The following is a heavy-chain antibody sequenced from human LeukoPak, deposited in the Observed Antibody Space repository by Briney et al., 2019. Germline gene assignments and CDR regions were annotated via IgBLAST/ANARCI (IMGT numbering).Heavy chain of an antibody. CDR2: ISANGSIT. J-gene: IGHJ6*04. CDR1: GFTLSAYG. Sequence: PGGSLRLSCAASGFTLSAYGMSWVRQAPGQGLEWVSGISANGSITFYARSVRGRFTISRDNPQNTLYLQMNSLRAEDTAVYYCAELGITMIGGVWGKGTTVTISS. D-gene: IGHD3-10*02. CDR3: AELGITMIGGV. V-gene: IGHV3-23*01.